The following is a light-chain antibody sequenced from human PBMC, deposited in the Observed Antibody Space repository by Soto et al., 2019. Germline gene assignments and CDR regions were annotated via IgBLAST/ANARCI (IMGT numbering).Light chain of an antibody. CDR3: QLYYNYPWT. CDR1: QDIHNY. CDR2: AAS. J-gene: IGKJ1*01. Sequence: AVLLTQSPSSFSASTGDRATITCRASQDIHNYLAWYQQVPGKAPNLLLYAASILQTGVPSRFSGSGSGTDFTLTIDGLQSEDFATYFCQLYYNYPWTFGQGTTVE. V-gene: IGKV1-8*01.